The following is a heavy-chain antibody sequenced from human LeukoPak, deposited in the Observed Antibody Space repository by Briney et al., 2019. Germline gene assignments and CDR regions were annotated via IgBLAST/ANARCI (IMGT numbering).Heavy chain of an antibody. V-gene: IGHV3-23*01. CDR3: AKDMGYFTGMDV. CDR1: GFIVNSYV. CDR2: IRGSGGST. Sequence: GGSLRLSCAASGFIVNSYVMSWVRQAPGKGLEWISLIRGSGGSTYYADSVRGRFTISRDNSKNTLYLQMNSLRAEDTAVYYCAKDMGYFTGMDVWGQGTTVTVSS. J-gene: IGHJ6*02. D-gene: IGHD2-8*01.